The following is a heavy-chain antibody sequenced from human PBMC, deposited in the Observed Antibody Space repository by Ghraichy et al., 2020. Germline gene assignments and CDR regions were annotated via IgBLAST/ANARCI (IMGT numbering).Heavy chain of an antibody. Sequence: GGSLRLSCAASGFTFSSYWMHWVRQAPGKGLVWVSRINSDGSSTSYPDSVNGRFTISRDNAKNKLYLQMNSLRPEGTAVFYCARGYRGSTVRAVVIWGQGTMVTVSS. J-gene: IGHJ3*02. CDR3: ARGYRGSTVRAVVI. V-gene: IGHV3-74*01. CDR1: GFTFSSYW. CDR2: INSDGSST. D-gene: IGHD4-17*01.